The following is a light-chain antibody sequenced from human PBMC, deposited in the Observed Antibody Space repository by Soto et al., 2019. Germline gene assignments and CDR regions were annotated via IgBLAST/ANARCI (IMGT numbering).Light chain of an antibody. CDR1: QGIRTE. CDR3: LQDNSYPRT. J-gene: IGKJ1*01. Sequence: IQMTQSPSSLYASVGDRVTITCRASQGIRTELGWYQQKPGKAPKLLLYGASTLQSGVPSRFSGSGSGTDFTLTISSLQSDDFATYYCLQDNSYPRTFGQGTKVEIE. V-gene: IGKV1-6*01. CDR2: GAS.